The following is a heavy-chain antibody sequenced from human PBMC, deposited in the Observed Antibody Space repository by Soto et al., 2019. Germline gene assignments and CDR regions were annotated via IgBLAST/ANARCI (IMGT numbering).Heavy chain of an antibody. J-gene: IGHJ4*02. CDR1: GGSISSYY. Sequence: QVQLQESGPGLVKPSETLSLTCTVSGGSISSYYWSWIRQPPGKGLEWIGYIYYSGSTNYNPSLKSRVTISVDTSKNQFSLKLSSVTAADTAVYYCARLSGRYFDWLFITHWGQGTLVTVSS. D-gene: IGHD3-9*01. V-gene: IGHV4-59*08. CDR3: ARLSGRYFDWLFITH. CDR2: IYYSGST.